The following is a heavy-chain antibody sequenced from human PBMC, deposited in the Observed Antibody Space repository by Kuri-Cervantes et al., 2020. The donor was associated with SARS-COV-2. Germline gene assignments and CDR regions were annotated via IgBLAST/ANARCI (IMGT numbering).Heavy chain of an antibody. Sequence: SVKVSCKASGGTFSSYAISWVRQAPGQGLEWMGGIIPILGIANYAQKFQGRVTITADKSTSTAYMELSSLRSEDTAVYYCARERNYYGSGSYYIYYYYGMDVWGQGTTVTVSS. V-gene: IGHV1-69*10. J-gene: IGHJ6*02. CDR2: IIPILGIA. CDR3: ARERNYYGSGSYYIYYYYGMDV. CDR1: GGTFSSYA. D-gene: IGHD3-10*01.